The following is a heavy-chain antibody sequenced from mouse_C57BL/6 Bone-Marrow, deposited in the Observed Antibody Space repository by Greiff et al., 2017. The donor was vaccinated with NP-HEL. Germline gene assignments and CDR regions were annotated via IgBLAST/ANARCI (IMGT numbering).Heavy chain of an antibody. V-gene: IGHV1-81*01. CDR1: GYTFTSYG. CDR3: AITTVVAPDY. J-gene: IGHJ2*01. D-gene: IGHD1-1*01. Sequence: VQLQQSGAELARPGASVKLSCKASGYTFTSYGISWVKQRTGQGLEWIGEIYPRSGNTYYNEKFKGKGTLNADKSSSTAYMELRILTSEDSAVYFCAITTVVAPDYWGQGTTLTVSS. CDR2: IYPRSGNT.